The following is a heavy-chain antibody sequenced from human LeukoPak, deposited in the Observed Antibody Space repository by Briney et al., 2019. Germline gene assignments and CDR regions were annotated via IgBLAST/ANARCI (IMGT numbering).Heavy chain of an antibody. J-gene: IGHJ1*01. V-gene: IGHV4-4*09. CDR1: GDSVSSGY. CDR3: AGRGHRYSRD. CDR2: IYDSGIT. D-gene: IGHD2-15*01. Sequence: SETLSLTCTVSGDSVSSGYWTWIRQPPGKGLEWIGYIYDSGITDYSPSLKSRLTISVNTSNNQFSLSLSSVTAADTAVYYCAGRGHRYSRDWGQGILVTVSS.